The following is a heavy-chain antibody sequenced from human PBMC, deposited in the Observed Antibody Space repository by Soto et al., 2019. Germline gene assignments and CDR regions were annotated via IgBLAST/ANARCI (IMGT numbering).Heavy chain of an antibody. CDR3: AKVPSTYYDFWSGYFTPYYMDV. J-gene: IGHJ6*03. V-gene: IGHV3-15*01. D-gene: IGHD3-3*01. CDR1: GLTFNNAW. Sequence: GGSLRLSCAASGLTFNNAWMTWVRQAPGTGLEWVGRIKISTDGGTTDYAAPVKGRFTISRDNSKNTLYLQMNSLRAEDTAVYYCAKVPSTYYDFWSGYFTPYYMDVWGKGTTVTVSS. CDR2: IKISTDGGTT.